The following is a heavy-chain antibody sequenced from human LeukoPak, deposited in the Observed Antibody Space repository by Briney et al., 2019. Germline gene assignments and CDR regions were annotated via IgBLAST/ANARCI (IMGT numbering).Heavy chain of an antibody. CDR3: ARDDSLYYGSNY. Sequence: SETLSLTCTVSGYSISSGYYWGWIRQPPGKGLEWIGNIHHSGSTYYNPSLKSRLIISVDTSKNQFSLKLSSVTAADTAVYYCARDDSLYYGSNYWGRGTLATVSS. D-gene: IGHD3-10*01. J-gene: IGHJ4*02. V-gene: IGHV4-38-2*02. CDR1: GYSISSGYY. CDR2: IHHSGST.